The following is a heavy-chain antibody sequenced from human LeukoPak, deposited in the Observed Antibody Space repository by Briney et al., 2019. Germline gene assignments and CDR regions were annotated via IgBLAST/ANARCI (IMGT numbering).Heavy chain of an antibody. D-gene: IGHD1-26*01. Sequence: SETLSLTCTVSSGSISSGSYYWSWIRQPAGKGLEWIGRIYTSGNTNYNPSLKSRVTISVDKSKNQFSLKLTSVTAADTAVYYCARDLGSSTPSGVWGRGTTVTVSS. V-gene: IGHV4-61*02. CDR2: IYTSGNT. CDR3: ARDLGSSTPSGV. CDR1: SGSISSGSYY. J-gene: IGHJ6*04.